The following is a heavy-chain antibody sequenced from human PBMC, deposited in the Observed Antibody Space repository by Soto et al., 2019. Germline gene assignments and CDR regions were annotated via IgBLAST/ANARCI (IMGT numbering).Heavy chain of an antibody. J-gene: IGHJ4*02. V-gene: IGHV3-23*01. D-gene: IGHD1-26*01. Sequence: EVQLLESGGGLVQPGGSLRLSCAASGFTFRSYGMSWVRQAPGPGLEWVSAISGSGGSTYYADSVKGRFTISRDKSKNTLCLQMNSLRAEDTAVYYCAKAPVVGATSPWDYWGQGTLVTVSS. CDR1: GFTFRSYG. CDR2: ISGSGGST. CDR3: AKAPVVGATSPWDY.